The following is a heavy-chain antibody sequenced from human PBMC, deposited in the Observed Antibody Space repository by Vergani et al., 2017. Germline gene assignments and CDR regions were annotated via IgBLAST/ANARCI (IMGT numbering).Heavy chain of an antibody. CDR2: IYYSGST. V-gene: IGHV4-39*01. CDR1: GGSISSSSYY. J-gene: IGHJ6*02. CDR3: ARLDGYGGYYYYGMDV. Sequence: QLQLQESGPGLVKPSETLSLTCTVSGGSISSSSYYWGWIRQPPGKGLEWIGSIYYSGSTYYNPSLKSRVTISVDTSKNQFSLKLSSVTAADTAVYYCARLDGYGGYYYYGMDVWGQGTTVTVSS. D-gene: IGHD3-16*01.